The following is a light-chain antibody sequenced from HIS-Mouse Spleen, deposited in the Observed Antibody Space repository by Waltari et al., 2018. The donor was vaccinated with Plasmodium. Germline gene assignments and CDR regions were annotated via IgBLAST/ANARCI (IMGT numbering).Light chain of an antibody. V-gene: IGLV2-14*03. CDR1: SSDVGGYNY. CDR3: MIWPSNASGV. J-gene: IGLJ3*02. CDR2: DVS. Sequence: QSALTQPASVSGSPGQSITISCTGTSSDVGGYNYVSWYQQHPGKAPKLMIYDVSNRPSWVSKRFSGSKDASANTGILLISGLQSEDEADYYCMIWPSNASGVFGGGTKLTVL.